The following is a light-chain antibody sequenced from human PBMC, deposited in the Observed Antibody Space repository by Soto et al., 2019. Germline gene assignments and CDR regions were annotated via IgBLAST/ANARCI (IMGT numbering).Light chain of an antibody. Sequence: QSALTQPASVSGSPGQSITISCTGTSSDVGGYNYVSWYQQHPGKDPKLLIYEVTNRPSGVSNRFSGSKSGNTASLTISGLQAEHEADYYCTSYTTSSTRVFGGGTKLTVL. V-gene: IGLV2-14*01. CDR3: TSYTTSSTRV. J-gene: IGLJ3*02. CDR1: SSDVGGYNY. CDR2: EVT.